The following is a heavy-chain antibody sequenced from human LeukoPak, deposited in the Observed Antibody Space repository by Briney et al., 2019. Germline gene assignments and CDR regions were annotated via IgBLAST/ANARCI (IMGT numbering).Heavy chain of an antibody. CDR1: GFTFSTYS. Sequence: PGGSLRLSCAASGFTFSTYSMSWVRQAPGKGLERVSTIDVTTGISYYADSVKGRFTISRDNFQNTLFLQLNNLRVDDTAVYYCAKVNYYPPYFWGQGTLVTVSS. CDR3: AKVNYYPPYF. V-gene: IGHV3-23*01. D-gene: IGHD3-22*01. CDR2: IDVTTGIS. J-gene: IGHJ4*02.